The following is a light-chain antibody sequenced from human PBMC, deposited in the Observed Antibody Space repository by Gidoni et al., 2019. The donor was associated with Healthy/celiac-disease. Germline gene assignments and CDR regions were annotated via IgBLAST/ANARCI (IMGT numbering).Light chain of an antibody. Sequence: EIVLTQSPGTLSLSPGERATLSCRASQSVSSSYLAWYHQKPGQAPSLLIYGASSRATGIPDRFSGSGSGTDFTLTISRLEPEDFAVYYCQQYGSSPPWPFGQXTKVEIK. J-gene: IGKJ1*01. CDR3: QQYGSSPPWP. CDR1: QSVSSSY. V-gene: IGKV3-20*01. CDR2: GAS.